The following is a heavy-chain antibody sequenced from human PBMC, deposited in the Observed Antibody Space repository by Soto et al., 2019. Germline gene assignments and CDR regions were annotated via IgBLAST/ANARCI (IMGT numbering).Heavy chain of an antibody. CDR2: IIPILGTA. D-gene: IGHD1-1*01. Sequence: QVQLVQSGAEVKKPGSSVKVSCKASGGTFSSYTISWVRQAPGQGLEWMGRIIPILGTANYAQKFQGRVTITADKSTSTAYMELSSLRSEDTAVYYCERELEMAPGTVDYWGQGTLVTVSS. CDR1: GGTFSSYT. V-gene: IGHV1-69*08. CDR3: ERELEMAPGTVDY. J-gene: IGHJ4*02.